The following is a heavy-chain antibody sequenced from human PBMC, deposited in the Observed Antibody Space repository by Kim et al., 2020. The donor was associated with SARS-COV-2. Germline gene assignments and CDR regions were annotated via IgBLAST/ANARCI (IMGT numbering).Heavy chain of an antibody. CDR1: GFSVSSEY. D-gene: IGHD3-10*01. CDR3: ARVSMIRGVVFNF. V-gene: IGHV3-66*02. J-gene: IGHJ4*02. Sequence: GGSLRLSCAVSGFSVSSEYMSWVRQAPGKGLEWVSVIYSGGSRYYADSVKGRFTISRDSDKNTLYLQMNSLRPDDTAIYYCARVSMIRGVVFNFWGQGTLVPVSS. CDR2: IYSGGSR.